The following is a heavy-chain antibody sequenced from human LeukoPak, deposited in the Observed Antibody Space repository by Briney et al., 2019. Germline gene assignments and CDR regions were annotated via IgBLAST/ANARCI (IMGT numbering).Heavy chain of an antibody. Sequence: SQTLSLTCTVSGGSISSYYWSWIRQPPGKGLEWIGYIYYSGSTNYNPSLKSRVTMSVDTSKNQFSLRLTSVTAADTAVYYCARGGDYYGSGTYYAFDPWGQGTLVTVSS. D-gene: IGHD3-10*01. CDR2: IYYSGST. V-gene: IGHV4-59*01. J-gene: IGHJ5*02. CDR3: ARGGDYYGSGTYYAFDP. CDR1: GGSISSYY.